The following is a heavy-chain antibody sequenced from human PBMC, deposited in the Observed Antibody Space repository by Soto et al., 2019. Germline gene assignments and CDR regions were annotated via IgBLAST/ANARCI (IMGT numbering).Heavy chain of an antibody. D-gene: IGHD3-3*01. J-gene: IGHJ5*02. CDR3: AKWGGRFLFSSNWFDP. V-gene: IGHV1-69*06. CDR2: IIPIFGTA. Sequence: SVKGSCKASADTFSSYAISWVRQATGQGLEWMGGIIPIFGTANYAQKFQGRVTITADKSTSTAYMELSSLRSEDTAVYYCAKWGGRFLFSSNWFDPWGQGTLVTVSS. CDR1: ADTFSSYA.